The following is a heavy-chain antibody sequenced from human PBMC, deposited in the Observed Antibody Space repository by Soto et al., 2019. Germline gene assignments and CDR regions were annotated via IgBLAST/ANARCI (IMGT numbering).Heavy chain of an antibody. Sequence: EVQLVESGGGLVKPGGSLRLSCAASGFTFSNDWMNWVRQAPGKGLEWVGRIKSKTDGGTTDYAAPVKGRFTISRDDSKNTLYLQMNSLKTEDTAVYYCTTGRYDFWSGYYTGYFDYWGQGTLVTVSS. V-gene: IGHV3-15*07. CDR3: TTGRYDFWSGYYTGYFDY. J-gene: IGHJ4*02. D-gene: IGHD3-3*01. CDR2: IKSKTDGGTT. CDR1: GFTFSNDW.